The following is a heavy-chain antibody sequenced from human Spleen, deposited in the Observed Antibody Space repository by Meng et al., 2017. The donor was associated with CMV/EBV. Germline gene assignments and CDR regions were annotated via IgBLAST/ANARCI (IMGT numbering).Heavy chain of an antibody. CDR1: GDSFSRDDAY. CDR3: AREAMWLNWFDP. CDR2: IYYNGIT. D-gene: IGHD5-12*01. Sequence: CPCSGDSFSRDDAYWTWIRQPPGKGPEWLGYIYYNGITFHNPSLKSRLTLSIDTSRNQFSLKLTSVTAADTAVYFCAREAMWLNWFDPWGQGTLVTVSS. V-gene: IGHV4-30-4*08. J-gene: IGHJ5*02.